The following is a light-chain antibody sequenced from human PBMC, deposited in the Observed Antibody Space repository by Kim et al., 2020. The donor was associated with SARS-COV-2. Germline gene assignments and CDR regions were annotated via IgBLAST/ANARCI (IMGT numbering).Light chain of an antibody. J-gene: IGKJ4*01. CDR3: QQYNNWLT. CDR2: GAS. Sequence: SVTQGERATLTGRASQSVSSILAWYQQKPGQAPRLRIYGASTRATGIPARLIDSGSGTEFTLTISSLQSEDFAVYYCQQYNNWLTFGGGTKVDIK. V-gene: IGKV3-15*01. CDR1: QSVSSI.